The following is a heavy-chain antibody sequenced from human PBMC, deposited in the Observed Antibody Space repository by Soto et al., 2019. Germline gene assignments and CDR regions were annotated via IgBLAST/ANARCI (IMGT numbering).Heavy chain of an antibody. CDR2: INYDGSSK. Sequence: QVNLVESGGGAVQAGRSIRVSCATSGFIFSAYGMHWVRQAPGKGLEWVAFINYDGSSKFYGDSVKGRFTVSRDNSKNTLFLQLNSLRGEDTATYYCARCKQKVIHCTMDVWGQGATVTVTS. CDR1: GFIFSAYG. J-gene: IGHJ6*02. CDR3: ARCKQKVIHCTMDV. D-gene: IGHD2-21*01. V-gene: IGHV3-33*01.